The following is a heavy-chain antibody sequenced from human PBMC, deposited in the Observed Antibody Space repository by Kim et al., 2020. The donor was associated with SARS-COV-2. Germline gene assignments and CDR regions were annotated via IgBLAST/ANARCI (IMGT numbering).Heavy chain of an antibody. CDR1: GFTLSNYW. CDR2: SNSDGSVT. CDR3: VRGRFKQGCDP. D-gene: IGHD6-13*01. V-gene: IGHV3-74*01. J-gene: IGHJ5*02. Sequence: GGSLRLSCEASGFTLSNYWMNWVRQGPEKGLVWVSRSNSDGSVTHYADSVKGRFTISRDNAKNTLFLQLNSLGVEDTAIYYCVRGRFKQGCDPWGQGTLVTVSS.